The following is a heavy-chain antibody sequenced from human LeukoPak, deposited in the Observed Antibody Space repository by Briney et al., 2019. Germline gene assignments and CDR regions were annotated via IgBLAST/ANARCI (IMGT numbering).Heavy chain of an antibody. V-gene: IGHV4-59*01. CDR2: IYYSGST. CDR1: GGSISSYY. D-gene: IGHD3-10*01. Sequence: SETLSLTCTVSGGSISSYYWSWIRQPPGKGLEWIGHIYYSGSTNYNPSLKSRVTISVDRSKNQFSLRLTSVTAADTAVYYCARAGPWQIDPWGQGTLVTVSS. CDR3: ARAGPWQIDP. J-gene: IGHJ5*02.